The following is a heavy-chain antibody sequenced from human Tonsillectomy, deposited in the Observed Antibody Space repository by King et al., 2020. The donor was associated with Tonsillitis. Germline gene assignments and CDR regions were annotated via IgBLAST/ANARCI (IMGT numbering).Heavy chain of an antibody. V-gene: IGHV4-30-2*01. CDR1: GGSISSGGYS. CDR2: IYHSGST. CDR3: ARGGRPGDTLIEAFDI. Sequence: QLQESGSGLVKPSQTLSLTCAVSGGSISSGGYSWSWIRPPPGQGLEWIGYIYHSGSTYYNPSLKSRVTISVDRSKNQFSLKLSSVSAADTAVYYCARGGRPGDTLIEAFDIWGQGTMVTVSS. J-gene: IGHJ3*02. D-gene: IGHD3-22*01.